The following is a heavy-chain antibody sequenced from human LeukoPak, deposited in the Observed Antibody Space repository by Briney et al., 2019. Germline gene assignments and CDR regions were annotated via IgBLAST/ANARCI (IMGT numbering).Heavy chain of an antibody. CDR3: ARVYSSTHNWFDT. D-gene: IGHD6-19*01. CDR2: IYYSGTT. J-gene: IGHJ5*02. CDR1: GDSISTTSYF. Sequence: SESLSLTCTVSGDSISTTSYFWAWIRQPPGEGLEWIGSIYYSGTTYFNSSLKSRVTISVERSKNHFSLKLSSLTVADTARYYCARVYSSTHNWFDTWGQGIQVTVSS. V-gene: IGHV4-39*07.